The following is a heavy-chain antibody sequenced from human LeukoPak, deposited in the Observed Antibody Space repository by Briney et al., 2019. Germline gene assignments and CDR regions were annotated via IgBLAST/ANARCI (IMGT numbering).Heavy chain of an antibody. V-gene: IGHV3-53*01. CDR3: ATNSGGTLPHY. Sequence: GGSLRLSCAASGFSVSSNSMSWVRQAPGKGLEWVSVIYGGGGGVTYYVDSIKGRFTISRDNSKNTLYLQMNSLRAEDTAVYYCATNSGGTLPHYWGQGTLVTVSS. CDR1: GFSVSSNS. D-gene: IGHD1-14*01. CDR2: IYGGGGGVT. J-gene: IGHJ4*02.